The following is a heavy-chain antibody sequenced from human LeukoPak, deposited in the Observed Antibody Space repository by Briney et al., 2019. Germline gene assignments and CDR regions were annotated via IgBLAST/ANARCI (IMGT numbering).Heavy chain of an antibody. CDR2: VIGSSDTT. CDR1: GFTISTYA. J-gene: IGHJ4*02. CDR3: ARAPPNDYDSSGYYSSFDY. D-gene: IGHD3-22*01. V-gene: IGHV3-23*01. Sequence: PGGSLRLSCAASGFTISTYALSWVRQTPGKGLEWVSTVIGSSDTTYYADSVKGRFTISRDTSTNTLYLQMNSLRAADTAVYYCARAPPNDYDSSGYYSSFDYWGQGTLVTVSS.